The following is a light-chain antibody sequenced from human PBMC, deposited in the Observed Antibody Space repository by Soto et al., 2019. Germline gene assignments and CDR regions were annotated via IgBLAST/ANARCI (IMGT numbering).Light chain of an antibody. CDR2: DAS. Sequence: DIQMTQSPSTLSASVGDRVTITCRASQSISSWLAWYQQKPGKAPKLLIYDASSLESGVPSRFSGSGSGKEFTLTISSLQPDDFAHYYCQQYNSYSPWTFGQGTKVDIK. V-gene: IGKV1-5*01. J-gene: IGKJ1*01. CDR3: QQYNSYSPWT. CDR1: QSISSW.